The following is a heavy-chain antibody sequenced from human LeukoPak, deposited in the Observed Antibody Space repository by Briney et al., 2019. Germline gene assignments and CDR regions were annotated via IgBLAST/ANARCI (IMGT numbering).Heavy chain of an antibody. V-gene: IGHV3-21*01. CDR1: GFTFSSYS. J-gene: IGHJ4*02. Sequence: GGSLRLSCAASGFTFSSYSMNWVRQAPGKGLEWVSSISSSSSYIYHADSVKGRFTISRDNAKNSLYLQMNSLRAEDTAVYYCARDLDLTGYSFDYWGQGTLVTVSS. CDR2: ISSSSSYI. CDR3: ARDLDLTGYSFDY. D-gene: IGHD3-9*01.